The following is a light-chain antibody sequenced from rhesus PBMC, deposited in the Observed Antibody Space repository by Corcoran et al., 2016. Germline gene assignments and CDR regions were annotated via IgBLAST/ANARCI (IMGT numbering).Light chain of an antibody. Sequence: QSAPTQPPSVSGSPGQSVTISCTGTSSDVGAYNYVSWYQQRPGKATKLMIYDVNKRPSGVSDRFSGSKSDNTASLTISGLPAEDEADYYCCSYSTSSTFIFATGTRLTVL. CDR3: CSYSTSSTFI. V-gene: IGLV2S7*01. J-gene: IGLJ1*01. CDR1: SSDVGAYNY. CDR2: DVN.